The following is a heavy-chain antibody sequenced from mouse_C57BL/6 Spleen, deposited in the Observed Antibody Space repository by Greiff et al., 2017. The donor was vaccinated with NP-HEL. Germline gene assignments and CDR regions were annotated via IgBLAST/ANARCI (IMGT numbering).Heavy chain of an antibody. J-gene: IGHJ2*01. D-gene: IGHD1-1*01. CDR3: ARLAGSSYEDY. V-gene: IGHV1-81*01. CDR2: IYPRSGNT. Sequence: VKLMESGAELARPGASVKLSCKASGYTFTSYGISWVKQRTGQGLEWIGEIYPRSGNTYYNEKFKGKATLTADKSSSTAYMELRSLTSEDSAVYFCARLAGSSYEDYWGQGTTLTVSS. CDR1: GYTFTSYG.